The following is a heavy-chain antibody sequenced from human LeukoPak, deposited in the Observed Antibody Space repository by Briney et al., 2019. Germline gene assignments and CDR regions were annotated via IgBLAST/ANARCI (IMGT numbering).Heavy chain of an antibody. J-gene: IGHJ6*03. V-gene: IGHV3-74*01. CDR3: YVHHYYYYMDV. D-gene: IGHD3-16*01. CDR2: IGDRTTT. CDR1: GFTFSSYW. Sequence: GGSLRLSCAASGFTFSSYWMHWVRQAPGKGLVWVSRIGDRTTTNYADSVKGRFTISRDNAKNTLYLQINSLSAEDTAVYYCYVHHYYYYMDVWGKGTTVTVSS.